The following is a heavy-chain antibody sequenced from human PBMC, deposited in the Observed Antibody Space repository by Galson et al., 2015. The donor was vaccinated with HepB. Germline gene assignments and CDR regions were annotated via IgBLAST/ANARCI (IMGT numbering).Heavy chain of an antibody. J-gene: IGHJ4*02. CDR3: ARFGGSASYWFDY. V-gene: IGHV3-33*01. CDR2: IWSHGNTK. D-gene: IGHD3-10*01. Sequence: SLRLSCAASGFTFSSYGMHWVRQAPGKGLEWVAVIWSHGNTKYLADSVKGRFIISRDNSKNMLYLQMNSLRAEDTAVYYCARFGGSASYWFDYWGQGALVTVSS. CDR1: GFTFSSYG.